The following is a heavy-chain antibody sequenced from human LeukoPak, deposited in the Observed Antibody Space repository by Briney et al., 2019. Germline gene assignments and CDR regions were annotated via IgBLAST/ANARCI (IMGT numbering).Heavy chain of an antibody. Sequence: GGSLRLSCVASGITFSSYGMHWVRQAPGKGLEWVAVISYDESNKYYADSVKGRFTISRDNSKNTLYLQMNSLRGEDTAVYYCAKGPVSGSRSPLDHWGQGTLVTLSS. J-gene: IGHJ4*02. CDR3: AKGPVSGSRSPLDH. D-gene: IGHD1-26*01. V-gene: IGHV3-30*18. CDR1: GITFSSYG. CDR2: ISYDESNK.